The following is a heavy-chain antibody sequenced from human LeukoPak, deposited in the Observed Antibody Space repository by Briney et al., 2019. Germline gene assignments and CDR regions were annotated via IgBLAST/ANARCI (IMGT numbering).Heavy chain of an antibody. CDR1: GFTFDDYA. CDR3: AKPDQGGGLGAFYYYMDV. Sequence: GGSLRLSCAASGFTFDDYAMHWVRQAPGKGLEWVSLISWDGGIAYYADSVKGRFTISRDNSKNSLYLQMNSLRAEDTALYYCAKPDQGGGLGAFYYYMDVWGIGTTVTVSS. J-gene: IGHJ6*03. CDR2: ISWDGGIA. D-gene: IGHD2-15*01. V-gene: IGHV3-43D*03.